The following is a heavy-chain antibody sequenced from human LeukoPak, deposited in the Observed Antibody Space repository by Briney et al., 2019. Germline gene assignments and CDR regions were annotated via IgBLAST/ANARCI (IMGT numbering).Heavy chain of an antibody. Sequence: SETLSLTCTVSGGSISSYYWSWIRQPPGKGLEWIGYIYYSGSTNCNPSLQSRVTIYVDSSKNQFFLNLTSVTAADTAVYYCAQDRFSFVHWGQGTLVTVSS. J-gene: IGHJ1*01. V-gene: IGHV4-59*01. CDR2: IYYSGST. CDR3: AQDRFSFVH. CDR1: GGSISSYY. D-gene: IGHD2-2*01.